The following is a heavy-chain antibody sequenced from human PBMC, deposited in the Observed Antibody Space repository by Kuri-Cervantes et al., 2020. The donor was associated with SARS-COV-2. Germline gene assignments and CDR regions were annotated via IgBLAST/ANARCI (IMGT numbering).Heavy chain of an antibody. CDR1: GFTFSSSA. J-gene: IGHJ5*02. CDR2: IRSKANNFAT. Sequence: ESLKISCEASGFTFSSSAIHWVRQASGKGLEWVGRIRSKANNFATAYAAPVKGRFTISRDDSKNTTYLQMNSLKAEDTAVYYCTTLLNWFDPWGQGILVTVSS. CDR3: TTLLNWFDP. V-gene: IGHV3-73*01. D-gene: IGHD1-26*01.